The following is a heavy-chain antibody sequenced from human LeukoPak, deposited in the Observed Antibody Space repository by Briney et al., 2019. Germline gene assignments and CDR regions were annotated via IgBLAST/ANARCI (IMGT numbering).Heavy chain of an antibody. CDR1: GYTFTGYY. CDR2: INPNSGGT. D-gene: IGHD1-26*01. J-gene: IGHJ5*02. CDR3: ARDTFAAGSYRNWFDP. V-gene: IGHV1-2*02. Sequence: ASVKVSCKASGYTFTGYYMHWVRQAPGQGLEWMGWINPNSGGTNYAQKFQGRVTMTRDTSISTAYMELSRLGSDDTAVYYCARDTFAAGSYRNWFDPWGQGTLVTVSS.